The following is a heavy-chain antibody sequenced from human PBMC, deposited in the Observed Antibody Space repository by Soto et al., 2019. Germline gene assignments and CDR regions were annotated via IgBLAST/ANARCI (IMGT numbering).Heavy chain of an antibody. V-gene: IGHV3-30-3*01. CDR3: ARDRVAVAGTDYFDY. J-gene: IGHJ4*02. CDR1: GFTFSSYA. CDR2: ISYDGSNK. D-gene: IGHD6-19*01. Sequence: LRLSCAASGFTFSSYATHWVRQAPGKGLEWVAVISYDGSNKYYADSVKGRFTISRDNSKNTLYLQMNSLRAEDTAVYYCARDRVAVAGTDYFDYWGQGTLVTVSS.